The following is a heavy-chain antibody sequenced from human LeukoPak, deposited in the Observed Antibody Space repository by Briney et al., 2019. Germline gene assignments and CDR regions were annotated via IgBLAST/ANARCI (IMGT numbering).Heavy chain of an antibody. CDR2: ISYDGSNK. J-gene: IGHJ4*02. CDR3: AVVGGATLYYFDH. Sequence: PGGSLRLSCAASGFTFSSYAMHWVRQAPGKGLEWVAVISYDGSNKYYADSVKGRFTISRDNSKNTLYLQMNSLRAEDTAVYYCAVVGGATLYYFDHWGQGTLVTVSS. CDR1: GFTFSSYA. D-gene: IGHD1-26*01. V-gene: IGHV3-30-3*01.